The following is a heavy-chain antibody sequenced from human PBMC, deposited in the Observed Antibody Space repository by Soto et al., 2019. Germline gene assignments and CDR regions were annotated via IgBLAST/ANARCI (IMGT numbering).Heavy chain of an antibody. Sequence: EVQLVESGGGLVQPGRSLRLSCTASGFTFGDYAMTWVRQAPGKGLEWVGIIRSKAYAETTEYAASGKGRFTISRDDSKCIAYLQMNSLKTEDTAVYYCTRGGLYRGSERAFAYWVQGPLVTVSS. V-gene: IGHV3-49*04. CDR2: IRSKAYAETT. CDR3: TRGGLYRGSERAFAY. D-gene: IGHD1-26*01. CDR1: GFTFGDYA. J-gene: IGHJ4*02.